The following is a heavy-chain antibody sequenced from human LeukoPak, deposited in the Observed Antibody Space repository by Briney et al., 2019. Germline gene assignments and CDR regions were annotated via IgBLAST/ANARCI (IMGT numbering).Heavy chain of an antibody. D-gene: IGHD6-6*01. J-gene: IGHJ5*02. CDR1: GYSFTDYW. CDR3: ARRRSDSSVSWFDP. Sequence: GESLKISCKGSGYSFTDYWITWVRKIPGQGVEWMGRIDPSDSYTNYSPSFQGHVTISADKSVSTVYLQWSRVKASDTAMYYCARRRSDSSVSWFDPWGQGTLVTVSS. CDR2: IDPSDSYT. V-gene: IGHV5-10-1*01.